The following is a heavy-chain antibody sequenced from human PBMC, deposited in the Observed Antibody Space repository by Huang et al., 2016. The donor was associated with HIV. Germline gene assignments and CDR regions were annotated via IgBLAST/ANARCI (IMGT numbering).Heavy chain of an antibody. J-gene: IGHJ6*03. V-gene: IGHV4-34*01. CDR3: ARGQGGYYYYYMDV. CDR1: GGSFSGYY. CDR2: INHSEST. Sequence: QVQLQQWGAGLLRPSETLSLTCAVYGGSFSGYYGTWIRQPPGKGREWIGEINHSESTNYNPSLKSRVTISVDTSMNQFSLTLTSVTAADTAVYYCARGQGGYYYYYMDVWGKGTTVTVSS.